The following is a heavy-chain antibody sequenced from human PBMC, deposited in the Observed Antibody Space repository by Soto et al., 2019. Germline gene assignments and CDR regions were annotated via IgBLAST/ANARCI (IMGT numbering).Heavy chain of an antibody. CDR2: ISGSGGST. D-gene: IGHD2-2*01. CDR3: AKDGSLVVPAAIYFDY. J-gene: IGHJ4*02. CDR1: GFTFSSYA. Sequence: PGGSLRLSCAAPGFTFSSYAMSWVRQAPGKGLEWVSAISGSGGSTYYADSVKGRFTISRDNSKNTLYLQMNSLRAEDTAVYYCAKDGSLVVPAAIYFDYWGQGTLVTVSS. V-gene: IGHV3-23*01.